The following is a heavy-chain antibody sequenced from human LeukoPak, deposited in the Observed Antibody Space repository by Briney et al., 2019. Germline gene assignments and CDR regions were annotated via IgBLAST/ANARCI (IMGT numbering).Heavy chain of an antibody. Sequence: GGSLRLSCAASGFTFSSYAMSWVRQAPGKGLEWVSAISGSGDSTYYADSVKGRFTISRDNSKNTLYLQMNSLRAEDTAVYYCAKVRKEYCASTSCYRGAFDIWGQGTMVTVSS. CDR3: AKVRKEYCASTSCYRGAFDI. V-gene: IGHV3-23*01. CDR2: ISGSGDST. CDR1: GFTFSSYA. D-gene: IGHD2-2*02. J-gene: IGHJ3*02.